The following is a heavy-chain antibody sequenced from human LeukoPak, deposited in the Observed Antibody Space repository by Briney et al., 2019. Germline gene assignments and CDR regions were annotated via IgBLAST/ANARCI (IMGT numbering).Heavy chain of an antibody. CDR3: ARMNIAVAGFDY. V-gene: IGHV1-2*02. CDR1: GYTFIGYY. D-gene: IGHD6-19*01. Sequence: ASVKVSCKASGYTFIGYYMHWVRQAPGQGLEWMGWINPNSGGTNYAQKFQGRVTMTRDTSISTAYMELSRLRSDDTAVYYCARMNIAVAGFDYWGQGTLVTVSS. CDR2: INPNSGGT. J-gene: IGHJ4*02.